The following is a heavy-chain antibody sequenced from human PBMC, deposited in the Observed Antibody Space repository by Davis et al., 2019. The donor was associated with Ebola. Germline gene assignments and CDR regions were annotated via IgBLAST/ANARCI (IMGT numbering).Heavy chain of an antibody. CDR1: GGSFSGYY. J-gene: IGHJ4*02. Sequence: MPSETLSLTCAVYGGSFSGYYWSWIRQPPGKGLEWIGEINHSGSTNYNPSLKSRVTISVDTSKNQFSLKLSSVTAADTAVYYCARRYSYGYNYFDYWGQGTLVTVSS. D-gene: IGHD5-18*01. V-gene: IGHV4-34*01. CDR2: INHSGST. CDR3: ARRYSYGYNYFDY.